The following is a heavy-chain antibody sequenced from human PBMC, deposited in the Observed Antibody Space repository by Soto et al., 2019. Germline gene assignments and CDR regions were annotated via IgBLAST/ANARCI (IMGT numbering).Heavy chain of an antibody. CDR2: VNAGNGNT. CDR3: ARGHLAVVPVASWYSYMDV. Sequence: QVLLVQSGAEVEKPGASVKVSCKSSGYSFSNYAVHWVRQAPGQRLEWMGWVNAGNGNTRYSQNFQGRVTITRDTSARTAYLELSSLRSEDTAVYYCARGHLAVVPVASWYSYMDVWGKGTTVTVSS. V-gene: IGHV1-3*01. J-gene: IGHJ6*03. D-gene: IGHD2-2*01. CDR1: GYSFSNYA.